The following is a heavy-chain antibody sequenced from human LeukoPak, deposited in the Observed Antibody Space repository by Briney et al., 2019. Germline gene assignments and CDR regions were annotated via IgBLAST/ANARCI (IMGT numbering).Heavy chain of an antibody. Sequence: SETLSLTCSVSGGSITSYYWSWIRQPPGKGLVWIGYIYYSGSTNYNPSLKSRVIISVDTSKNQFSLKLSSVTAADTAVYYCARGHSSSWYYLDYWGQGTPVTVSS. CDR3: ARGHSSSWYYLDY. V-gene: IGHV4-59*01. D-gene: IGHD6-13*01. CDR2: IYYSGST. J-gene: IGHJ4*02. CDR1: GGSITSYY.